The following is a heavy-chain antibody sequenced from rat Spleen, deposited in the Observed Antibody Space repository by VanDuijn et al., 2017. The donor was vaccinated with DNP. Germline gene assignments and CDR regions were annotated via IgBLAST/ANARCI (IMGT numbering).Heavy chain of an antibody. CDR1: GFTFSSYW. V-gene: IGHV5-58*01. Sequence: EVQLVESGGGLVQPGRSLKLSCAASGFTFSSYWMYWIRQAPGKGLEWVASINTDGGSTYYPDSVKGRFTISRDDAKTTLYLQMDSLRSEDTATYYCVRVNWVPDYWGQGVMVTVSS. CDR2: INTDGGST. J-gene: IGHJ2*01. CDR3: VRVNWVPDY. D-gene: IGHD5-1*01.